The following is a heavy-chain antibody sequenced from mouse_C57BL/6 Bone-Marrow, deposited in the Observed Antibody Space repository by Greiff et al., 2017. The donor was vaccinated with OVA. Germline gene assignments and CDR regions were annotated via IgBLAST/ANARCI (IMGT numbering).Heavy chain of an antibody. CDR1: GYAFSSYW. CDR2: IYPGDGDT. Sequence: LVESGAELVKPGASVKISCKASGYAFSSYWMNWVKQRPGKGLEWIGQIYPGDGDTNYNGKFKGKATLTADKSSSTAYMQLSSLTSEDSAVYFCARSGYYGSSLDYWGQGTTLTVSS. D-gene: IGHD1-1*01. J-gene: IGHJ2*01. V-gene: IGHV1-80*01. CDR3: ARSGYYGSSLDY.